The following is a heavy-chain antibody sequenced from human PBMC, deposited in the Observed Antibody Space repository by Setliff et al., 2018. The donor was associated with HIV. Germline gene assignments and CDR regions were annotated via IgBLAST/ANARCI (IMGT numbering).Heavy chain of an antibody. Sequence: SGPTLVNPTETLTLTCTVSGFSLSNARMGVSWIRQPPGKALEWLAHIFSNDEKSYSTSLKSRLSITKDTSKKQVVLTMTNMDPVDTATYYCAHRVFRTWTGYDWDFHLWGQGSLVTVSS. CDR1: GFSLSNARMG. CDR2: IFSNDEK. CDR3: AHRVFRTWTGYDWDFHL. V-gene: IGHV2-26*01. D-gene: IGHD5-12*01. J-gene: IGHJ5*02.